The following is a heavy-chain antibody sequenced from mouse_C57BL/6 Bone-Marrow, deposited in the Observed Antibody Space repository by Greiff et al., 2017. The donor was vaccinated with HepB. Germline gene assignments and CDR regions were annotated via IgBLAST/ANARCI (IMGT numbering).Heavy chain of an antibody. J-gene: IGHJ2*01. V-gene: IGHV5-6*01. CDR1: GFTFSSYG. CDR2: ISSGGSYT. D-gene: IGHD1-1*01. Sequence: DVHLVESGGDLVKPGGSLKLSCAASGFTFSSYGMSWVRQTPDKRLEWVATISSGGSYTYYPDSVKGRFTISRDNAKNTLYLQMSSLKSEDTAMYYCARHTTVVATGDYWGQGTTLTVSS. CDR3: ARHTTVVATGDY.